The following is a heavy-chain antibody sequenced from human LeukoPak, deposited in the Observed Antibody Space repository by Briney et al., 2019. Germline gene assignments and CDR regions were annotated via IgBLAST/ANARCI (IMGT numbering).Heavy chain of an antibody. Sequence: GGSLRLSCAASGFTFSSYWMHWVRQAPGKGLVWVSRINSDGGSTSYADSVKGRFTISRDNAKNTLYLQMNSLRAEDTAVYYCARGPLVVVVPAAIFPPDYYYYYGMDVWGQGTTVTVSS. CDR3: ARGPLVVVVPAAIFPPDYYYYYGMDV. J-gene: IGHJ6*02. V-gene: IGHV3-74*01. CDR1: GFTFSSYW. CDR2: INSDGGST. D-gene: IGHD2-2*01.